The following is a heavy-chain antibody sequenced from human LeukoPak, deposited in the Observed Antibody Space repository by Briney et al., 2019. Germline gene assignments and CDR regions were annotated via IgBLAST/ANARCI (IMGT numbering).Heavy chain of an antibody. CDR2: INWNGGST. CDR1: GFTFDDYG. V-gene: IGHV3-20*04. J-gene: IGHJ3*02. Sequence: GGSLRLSCAASGFTFDDYGMSWVRQAPGKGLEWVSGINWNGGSTGYADSVKGRFTISRDNAKNSLYLQMNSLRAEDTAVYYCARDRGRRRIVVAAFDIWGQGTMVTVSS. CDR3: ARDRGRRRIVVAAFDI. D-gene: IGHD3-22*01.